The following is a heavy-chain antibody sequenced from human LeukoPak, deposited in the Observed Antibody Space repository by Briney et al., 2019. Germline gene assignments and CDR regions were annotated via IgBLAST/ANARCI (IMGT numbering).Heavy chain of an antibody. CDR1: GFTFSDYY. D-gene: IGHD2-2*01. CDR2: TSSSGSTI. Sequence: PGGSLRLSCAASGFTFSDYYMSWIRQAPGEGLEWVSYTSSSGSTIYYADSVKGRFTISRDNAKNSLYLQMNSLRAEDTAVYYCAREGCSSTSCYEEVGDYWGQGTLVTVSS. V-gene: IGHV3-11*01. CDR3: AREGCSSTSCYEEVGDY. J-gene: IGHJ4*02.